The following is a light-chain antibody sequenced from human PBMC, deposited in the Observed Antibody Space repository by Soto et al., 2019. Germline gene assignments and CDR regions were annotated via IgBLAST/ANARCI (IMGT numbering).Light chain of an antibody. J-gene: IGLJ1*01. CDR1: SSNIGSNY. CDR3: AAWDDSLSGYV. Sequence: QSVLTQPPSASGTPGQTVTISCSGSSSNIGSNYVYWYQQLPGTAPKLLIYRNNQRPSGVPDRFSGSKSGTSASLAISGLRSEDEAYYYCAAWDDSLSGYVFGTGTKVTVL. V-gene: IGLV1-47*01. CDR2: RNN.